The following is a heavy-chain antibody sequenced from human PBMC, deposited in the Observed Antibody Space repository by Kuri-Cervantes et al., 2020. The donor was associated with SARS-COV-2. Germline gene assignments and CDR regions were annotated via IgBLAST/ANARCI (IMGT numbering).Heavy chain of an antibody. D-gene: IGHD2-2*01. V-gene: IGHV4-4*07. CDR1: GGSISSYY. CDR2: IYTSGST. CDR3: ASYHQLLPRRSFDY. J-gene: IGHJ4*02. Sequence: GSLRLSCTVSGGSISSYYWSWIRQPAGKGLEWIGRIYTSGSTNYNPSLKSRVTISVDTSKNQFSLKLSSVTAADTAVYYCASYHQLLPRRSFDYWGQGTLVTVSS.